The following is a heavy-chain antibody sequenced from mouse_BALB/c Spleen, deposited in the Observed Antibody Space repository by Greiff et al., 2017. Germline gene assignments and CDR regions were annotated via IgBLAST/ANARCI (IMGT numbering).Heavy chain of an antibody. CDR2: INPSNGRT. Sequence: QVQLQQPGAELVKPGASVKLSCKASGSTFSSYWMHWVKQRPGQGLEWIGEINPSNGRTNYNEKFKSKATLTVDKSSSTAYMQLSSLTSEDSAVYYCARWAHYYDWFAYWGQGTLVTVSA. CDR3: ARWAHYYDWFAY. J-gene: IGHJ3*01. CDR1: GSTFSSYW. D-gene: IGHD1-2*01. V-gene: IGHV1S81*02.